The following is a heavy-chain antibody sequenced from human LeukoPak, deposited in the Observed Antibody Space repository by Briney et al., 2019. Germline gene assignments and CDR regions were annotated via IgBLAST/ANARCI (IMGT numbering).Heavy chain of an antibody. V-gene: IGHV4-59*06. CDR1: GGSISSYY. D-gene: IGHD2-15*01. CDR3: ARDNCSGGSCYFDY. J-gene: IGHJ4*02. CDR2: IYYSGST. Sequence: PSETLSLTCTVSGGSISSYYWSWIRQPPGKGLEWIGYIYYSGSTYYNPSLKSRVTISVDTSKNQFSLKLSSVTAADTAVYYCARDNCSGGSCYFDYWGQGTLVTVSS.